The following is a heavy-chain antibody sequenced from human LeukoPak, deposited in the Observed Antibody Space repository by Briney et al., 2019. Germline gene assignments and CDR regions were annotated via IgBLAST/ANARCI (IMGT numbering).Heavy chain of an antibody. V-gene: IGHV4-39*07. CDR1: GGSISSSSYY. CDR2: IYYSGST. Sequence: SETLSLTCTVSGGSISSSSYYWGWIRQPPGKGLEWIGSIYYSGSTYYNPSLKSRVTISVDTSKNQFSLKLSSVTAADTAVYYCARWDPGSPIDHWGQGTLVTVSS. D-gene: IGHD1-14*01. J-gene: IGHJ4*02. CDR3: ARWDPGSPIDH.